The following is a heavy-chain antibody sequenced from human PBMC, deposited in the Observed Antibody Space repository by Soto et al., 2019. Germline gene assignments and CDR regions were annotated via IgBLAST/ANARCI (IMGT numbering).Heavy chain of an antibody. CDR1: GGSISSYY. D-gene: IGHD3-3*01. CDR3: AGTTYYDFLSGYPPFDF. CDR2: IYYSGST. Sequence: SETLSLTCTVSGGSISSYYWSWILQPPGKGLEWIGYIYYSGSTNYNTSLESRVNIYIEKSKNQFSMKPSSVKAAHTAVYSCAGTTYYDFLSGYPPFDFWGQGTLVTVSS. J-gene: IGHJ4*02. V-gene: IGHV4-59*01.